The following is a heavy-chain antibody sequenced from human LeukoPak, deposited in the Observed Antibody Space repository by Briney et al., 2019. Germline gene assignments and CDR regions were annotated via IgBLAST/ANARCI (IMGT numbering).Heavy chain of an antibody. CDR1: GYTFTSYY. CDR2: SNPSDGTT. CDR3: ARAPANKYDSRLPEDY. Sequence: ASVKVSCKASGYTFTSYYMHWVRQAPRQGLEWMGISNPSDGTTSYAQKFQGRVTMTRDTSTSTVYMELSSLRSEDTAVYYCARAPANKYDSRLPEDYWGQGTLVTVSS. D-gene: IGHD3-22*01. J-gene: IGHJ4*02. V-gene: IGHV1-46*01.